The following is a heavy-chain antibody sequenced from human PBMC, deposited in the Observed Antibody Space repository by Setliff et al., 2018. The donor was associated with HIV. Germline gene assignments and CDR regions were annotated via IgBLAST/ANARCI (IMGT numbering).Heavy chain of an antibody. Sequence: LSLTCTVSGGSISSYYWNWIRQPAGEGLEWIGHIDTSGSTNYNPSLKSRVTMSVDTSKNQFSLKLSSVTAADTAVYYCARRAPGGGYGPAWYFDYWGQGTLVTVSS. D-gene: IGHD5-12*01. CDR3: ARRAPGGGYGPAWYFDY. J-gene: IGHJ4*02. V-gene: IGHV4-4*07. CDR2: IDTSGST. CDR1: GGSISSYY.